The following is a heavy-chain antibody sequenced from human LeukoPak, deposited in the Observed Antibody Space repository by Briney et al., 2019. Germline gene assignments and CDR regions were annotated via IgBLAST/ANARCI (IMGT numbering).Heavy chain of an antibody. CDR3: TTDYGSGSYRYFNY. D-gene: IGHD3-10*01. Sequence: GGSLRLSCAASGFTFSNAWMSWVCQAPGKGLERVGRIKTKTDGGTTDYAAPVKGRFTISRDDSKNTLYLQMNSLKTEDTAVYYCTTDYGSGSYRYFNYWGQGTLVTVSS. V-gene: IGHV3-15*01. CDR2: IKTKTDGGTT. CDR1: GFTFSNAW. J-gene: IGHJ4*02.